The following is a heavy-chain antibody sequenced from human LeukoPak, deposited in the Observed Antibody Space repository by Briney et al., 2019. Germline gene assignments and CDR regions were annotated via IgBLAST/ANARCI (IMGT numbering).Heavy chain of an antibody. CDR2: ISAYNGNT. V-gene: IGHV1-18*04. D-gene: IGHD3-9*01. CDR3: ARGLGLEGYFDWLFTPEQ. Sequence: ASVKVSCKASGYTFTGYYMHWVRQAPGQGLEWMGWISAYNGNTNYAQKLQGRVTMTTDTSTSTAYMELRSLRSDDTAVYYCARGLGLEGYFDWLFTPEQWGQGTMVTVSS. J-gene: IGHJ3*01. CDR1: GYTFTGYY.